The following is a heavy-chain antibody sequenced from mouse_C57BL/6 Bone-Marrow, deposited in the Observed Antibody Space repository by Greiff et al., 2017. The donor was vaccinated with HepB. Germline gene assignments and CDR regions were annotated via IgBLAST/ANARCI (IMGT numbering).Heavy chain of an antibody. CDR3: ASGSSYGWFAY. V-gene: IGHV5-16*01. CDR1: GFTFSDYY. D-gene: IGHD1-1*01. J-gene: IGHJ3*01. CDR2: INYDGSST. Sequence: EVQVVESEGGLVQPGSSMKLSCTASGFTFSDYYMAWVRQVPEKGLEWVANINYDGSSTYYLDSLKSRFIISRDNAKNILYLQMSSLKSEDTATYYCASGSSYGWFAYWGQGTLVTVSA.